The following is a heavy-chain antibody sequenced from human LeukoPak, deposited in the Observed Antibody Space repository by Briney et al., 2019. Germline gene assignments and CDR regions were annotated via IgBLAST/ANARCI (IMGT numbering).Heavy chain of an antibody. V-gene: IGHV4-39*01. Sequence: SETLSLTCTVSGGSISSSSYCWGWIRQPPGKGLEWIGSIYYSGSTYYNPSLKSRVTISVDTSKNQFSLKLSSVTAADTAVYYCASAGSGSYYPHLSFDYWGQGTLVTVSS. J-gene: IGHJ4*02. CDR2: IYYSGST. D-gene: IGHD3-10*01. CDR3: ASAGSGSYYPHLSFDY. CDR1: GGSISSSSYC.